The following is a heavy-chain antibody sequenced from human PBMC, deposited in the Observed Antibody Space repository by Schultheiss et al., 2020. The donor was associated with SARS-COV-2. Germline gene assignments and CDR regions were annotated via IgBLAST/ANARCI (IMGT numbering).Heavy chain of an antibody. CDR2: INTNTGNP. CDR3: ARGTQLVFIDY. CDR1: GHTFTNYV. Sequence: ASVKVSCKASGHTFTNYVINWVRQAPGQGLEWMGWINTNTGNPTYAQGFTGRFVFSLDTSVSTAYLQISSLKAEDTAVYYCARGTQLVFIDYWGQGTLVTVSS. V-gene: IGHV7-4-1*02. J-gene: IGHJ4*02. D-gene: IGHD6-6*01.